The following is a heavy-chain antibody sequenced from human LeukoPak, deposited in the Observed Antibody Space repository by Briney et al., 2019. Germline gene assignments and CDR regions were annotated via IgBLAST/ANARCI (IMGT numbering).Heavy chain of an antibody. CDR3: ARDGVDSSSWYYYYYMDV. J-gene: IGHJ6*03. Sequence: GGSLRLSCAASGFTFSSYWMSWVRQAPGKGLEWVANIKQDGSEKYYVDSVKGRFTISGDNAKNSLYLQMNSLRAEDTAVYYCARDGVDSSSWYYYYYMDVWGKGTTVTVSS. D-gene: IGHD6-13*01. CDR2: IKQDGSEK. CDR1: GFTFSSYW. V-gene: IGHV3-7*01.